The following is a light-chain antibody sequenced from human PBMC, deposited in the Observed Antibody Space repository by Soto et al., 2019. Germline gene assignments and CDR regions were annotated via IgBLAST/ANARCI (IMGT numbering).Light chain of an antibody. Sequence: DIPMTQSPSTLSASVGDRVTITCRASQSISSWLAWYQQKPGKAPKLLIYDASSLESGVPSRFSGSGSGTEFTLTISSLQPDDFATYYCQQYNSYSPQLTFCGGTKVEIK. CDR1: QSISSW. CDR2: DAS. CDR3: QQYNSYSPQLT. J-gene: IGKJ4*01. V-gene: IGKV1-5*01.